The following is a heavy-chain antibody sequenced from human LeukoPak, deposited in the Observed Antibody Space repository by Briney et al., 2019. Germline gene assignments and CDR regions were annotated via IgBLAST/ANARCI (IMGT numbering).Heavy chain of an antibody. V-gene: IGHV3-30*18. CDR3: AKYFSGSFDY. Sequence: HAGGSLRLSCAASGFAFSSYNIHWVRQAPGKGLEWVTVVSSDGTIQYYADSVKGRFTISRDNSQNTVHLQMNSLRVEDTAVYYCAKYFSGSFDYWGQGTLVTVSS. J-gene: IGHJ4*02. D-gene: IGHD2-15*01. CDR1: GFAFSSYN. CDR2: VSSDGTIQ.